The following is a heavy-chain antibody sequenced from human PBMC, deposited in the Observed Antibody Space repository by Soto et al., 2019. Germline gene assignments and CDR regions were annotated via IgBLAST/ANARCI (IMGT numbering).Heavy chain of an antibody. V-gene: IGHV1-3*04. D-gene: IGHD1-26*01. J-gene: IGHJ4*02. CDR3: ARERYGSDLDY. CDR2: INTGNVNT. Sequence: GASVKVSCKASGYSFTTYVMHWVRQAPLQMLEWMVWINTGNVNTQYSQKFQGRVTITRDTSATTAYMEVSSPRYEDTAVYYCARERYGSDLDYWGQGTLVTVSS. CDR1: GYSFTTYV.